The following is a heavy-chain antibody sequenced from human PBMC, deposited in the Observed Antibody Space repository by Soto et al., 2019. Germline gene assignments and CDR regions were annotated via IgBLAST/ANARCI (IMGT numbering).Heavy chain of an antibody. Sequence: SVKVSCKASGGTFSSYAISWVRQAPGQGLEWMGGIIPIFGTANYAQKFQGRVTITADESTSTAYMELSSLGSEDTAVYYCARAVKMVVPAAANWFDPWGQGTLVTVSS. CDR2: IIPIFGTA. CDR3: ARAVKMVVPAAANWFDP. V-gene: IGHV1-69*13. D-gene: IGHD2-2*01. CDR1: GGTFSSYA. J-gene: IGHJ5*02.